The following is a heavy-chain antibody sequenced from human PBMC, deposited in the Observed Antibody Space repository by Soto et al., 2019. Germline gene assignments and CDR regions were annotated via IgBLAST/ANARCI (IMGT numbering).Heavy chain of an antibody. CDR1: GFTFSDYA. V-gene: IGHV3-23*01. J-gene: IGHJ4*02. CDR2: MSGRGGSV. Sequence: EVQLLESGGGLVQPGGSLRLSCAGSGFTFSDYAISWVRQAPGKGLEWVSAMSGRGGSVYYADSVKGRFSISRENSKNTVYLQISSLRGEDTAIYSCAKTFGSNWLLDSWGRGTLVTVSS. D-gene: IGHD6-13*01. CDR3: AKTFGSNWLLDS.